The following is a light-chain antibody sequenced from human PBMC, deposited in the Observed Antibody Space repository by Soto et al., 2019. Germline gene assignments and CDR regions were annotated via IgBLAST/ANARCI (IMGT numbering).Light chain of an antibody. J-gene: IGKJ5*01. CDR3: QQLNSYPLT. Sequence: DIQMTQSPSSLSSSVGDIVTITCQASQNINNYLNWYQQKPGRAPKLLIYDASNLEAGVPSRFRGSGSGTDFTLTISSLQPEDFATYYCQQLNSYPLTFGQGTRLEIK. V-gene: IGKV1-33*01. CDR2: DAS. CDR1: QNINNY.